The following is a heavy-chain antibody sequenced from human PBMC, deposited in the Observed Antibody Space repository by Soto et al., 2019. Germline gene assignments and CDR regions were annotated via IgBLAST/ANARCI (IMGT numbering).Heavy chain of an antibody. CDR2: IYYSGST. V-gene: IGHV4-59*01. D-gene: IGHD2-2*01. CDR3: ARAVLPATAPFDY. Sequence: QVQLQESGPRLVKPSETLSLTCIVSGGSISSYYWSWIRQPPGKGLEWIGYIYYSGSTNYNPSLKSRVTISVDPSKNQFSLKLSSVTAADTAVYYCARAVLPATAPFDYWGQGTLVTVSS. J-gene: IGHJ4*02. CDR1: GGSISSYY.